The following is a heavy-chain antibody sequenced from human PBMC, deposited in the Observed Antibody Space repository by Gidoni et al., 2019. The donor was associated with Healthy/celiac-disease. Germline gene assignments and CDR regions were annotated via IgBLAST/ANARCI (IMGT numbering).Heavy chain of an antibody. V-gene: IGHV4-34*01. CDR1: GGSFSGYY. CDR3: ARGIGVGLRLGELSSPLGYYYGMDV. J-gene: IGHJ6*02. CDR2: INHSGST. D-gene: IGHD3-16*02. Sequence: QVQLQQWGAGLLKPSETLSLPCAVYGGSFSGYYWSWIRQPPGKGLEWIGEINHSGSTNYNPSLKSRFTISVDTSKNQFSLKLSSVTAADTAVYYCARGIGVGLRLGELSSPLGYYYGMDVWGQGTTVTVSS.